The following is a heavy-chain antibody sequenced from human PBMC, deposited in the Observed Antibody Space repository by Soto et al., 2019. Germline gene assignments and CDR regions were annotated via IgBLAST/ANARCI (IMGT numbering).Heavy chain of an antibody. J-gene: IGHJ4*01. V-gene: IGHV1-3*01. D-gene: IGHD6-19*01. CDR2: VNAGSGNT. CDR3: ARDYADIAVAGIPLLAH. CDR1: GFTFTKYA. Sequence: QVQLVQSGAEVKKPGASVNISCKASGFTFTKYALHWVRQAPGQRPEWMGWVNAGSGNTRYLQRFQGRITITRDTSASTVYLDLSSLTSEDTAVYVCARDYADIAVAGIPLLAHWGQGTLVTVSS.